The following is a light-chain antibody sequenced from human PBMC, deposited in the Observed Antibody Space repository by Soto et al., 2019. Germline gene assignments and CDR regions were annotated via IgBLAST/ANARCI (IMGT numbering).Light chain of an antibody. CDR3: QQYGSSPPEGYT. CDR1: QSVSSSY. Sequence: EIVLTQSPGTLSLSPGERATLSCRASQSVSSSYLAWYQQKPGQAPRLLIYGASSRATGIPDRFSGSGSGTDFTLTISRLEPADFAVYYCQQYGSSPPEGYTFGQGTKLEIK. J-gene: IGKJ2*01. CDR2: GAS. V-gene: IGKV3-20*01.